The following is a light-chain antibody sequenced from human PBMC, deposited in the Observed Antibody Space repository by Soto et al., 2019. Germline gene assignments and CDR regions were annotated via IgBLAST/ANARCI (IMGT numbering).Light chain of an antibody. CDR3: QQRSDWPLT. J-gene: IGKJ5*01. Sequence: EIVLTQSPATLSLSPGERATLSCRASQSVTSYLAWYQQKPGQAPRLLIYDVSNRASGIPARFSGSGSETDFTLTISSLEPEDFAVYYCQQRSDWPLTLGQGTRLEIK. CDR2: DVS. V-gene: IGKV3-11*01. CDR1: QSVTSY.